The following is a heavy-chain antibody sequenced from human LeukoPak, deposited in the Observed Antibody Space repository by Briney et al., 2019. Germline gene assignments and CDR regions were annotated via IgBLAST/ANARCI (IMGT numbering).Heavy chain of an antibody. CDR3: ATAGGLGSYFAFDY. CDR1: GYTLTELS. Sequence: GASVKVSCKVSGYTLTELSMHWVRQAPGKGLEWMGGFDPEDGETIYAQKFQGRVTMTEDTSTDTAYMELSSLRSEDTAVYYCATAGGLGSYFAFDYWGQGTLVTVSS. J-gene: IGHJ4*02. V-gene: IGHV1-24*01. CDR2: FDPEDGET. D-gene: IGHD3-10*01.